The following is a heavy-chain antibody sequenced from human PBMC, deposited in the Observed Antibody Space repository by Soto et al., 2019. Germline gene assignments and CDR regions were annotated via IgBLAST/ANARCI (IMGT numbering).Heavy chain of an antibody. CDR1: GFIFSNYA. CDR2: ISYDGSNK. V-gene: IGHV3-30-3*01. J-gene: IGHJ4*02. D-gene: IGHD3-3*01. CDR3: ARDNRFLEWLLSTASPHYFDY. Sequence: PGGSLRLSCAASGFIFSNYAIHWVRQAPGKGLEWVAVISYDGSNKYYADSVKGRFTISRDNSKNTLYLQMNSLRAEDTAVYYCARDNRFLEWLLSTASPHYFDYWGQGTPVTVSS.